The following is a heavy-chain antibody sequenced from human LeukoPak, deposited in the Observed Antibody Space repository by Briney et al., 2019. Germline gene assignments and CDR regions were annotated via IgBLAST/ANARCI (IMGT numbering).Heavy chain of an antibody. CDR1: GFTFSSYA. CDR2: ISYDGSNK. CDR3: AREGLPVADYSLPFDY. J-gene: IGHJ4*02. V-gene: IGHV3-30-3*01. Sequence: GRSLRLSCAASGFTFSSYAMHWVRQAPGKGLEWVAVISYDGSNKYYADSVKGRFTISRDNSKNTLYLQMNSLRAEDTAVYYCAREGLPVADYSLPFDYWGQGTLVTVSS. D-gene: IGHD6-19*01.